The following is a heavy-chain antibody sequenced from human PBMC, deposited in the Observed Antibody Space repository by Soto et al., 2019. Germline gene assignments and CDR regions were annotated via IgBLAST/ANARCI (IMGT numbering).Heavy chain of an antibody. CDR1: GFTLSSYA. J-gene: IGHJ4*02. Sequence: EVQLLESGGGLVQPGGSLRLPCAASGFTLSSYAMSWVRQAPGKGLEWVSGISGSGGSTYYADSVKGRFTISRDNSKNTLYLQMNSLRAEDTAVYYCAKAEGCGNVQFDYWGQGTLVTVSS. V-gene: IGHV3-23*01. CDR2: ISGSGGST. D-gene: IGHD1-1*01. CDR3: AKAEGCGNVQFDY.